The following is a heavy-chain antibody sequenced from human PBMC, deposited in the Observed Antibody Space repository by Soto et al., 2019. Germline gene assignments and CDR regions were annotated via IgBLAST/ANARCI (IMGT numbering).Heavy chain of an antibody. J-gene: IGHJ6*02. CDR1: GYNFMDYG. Sequence: RASVKVSCKASGYNFMDYGISWVRQAPGQGLEWMGWISDYRVNAKYAEKLLGRVTMTIDTSTSTAYMELRGLISDDTAVYFCARYVVAIEMVMEYRGMDVWGQGTTVTVSS. CDR3: ARYVVAIEMVMEYRGMDV. V-gene: IGHV1-18*04. CDR2: ISDYRVNA. D-gene: IGHD5-12*01.